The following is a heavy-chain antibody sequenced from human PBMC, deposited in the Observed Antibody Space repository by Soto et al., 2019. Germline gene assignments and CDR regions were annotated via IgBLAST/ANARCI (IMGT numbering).Heavy chain of an antibody. CDR2: IYYSGST. V-gene: IGHV4-39*01. J-gene: IGHJ5*02. CDR3: ARRPAAIWFDP. CDR1: GGSISSSSYY. D-gene: IGHD2-2*01. Sequence: SETLSLTCTVSGGSISSSSYYWGWIRQPPGKGLEWIGSIYYSGSTYYNPSLKSRVTISVDTSKNQFSLKLSSVTAADTAVYYCARRPAAIWFDPWGQGTLVTVSS.